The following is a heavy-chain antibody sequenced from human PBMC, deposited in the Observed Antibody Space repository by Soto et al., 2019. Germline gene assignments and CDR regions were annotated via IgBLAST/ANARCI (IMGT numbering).Heavy chain of an antibody. D-gene: IGHD5-18*01. CDR2: ISHDGSNK. CDR3: AKEGPEEMDTIGSSYDYYYGMDV. V-gene: IGHV3-30*18. Sequence: GGSLRLSCAASGFTFSSYGMHWVRQAPGKGLEWVAVISHDGSNKYYADSVKGRFTISRDNSKNTLYLQMNSLRAEDTAVYYCAKEGPEEMDTIGSSYDYYYGMDVWGQGTTVTVSS. CDR1: GFTFSSYG. J-gene: IGHJ6*02.